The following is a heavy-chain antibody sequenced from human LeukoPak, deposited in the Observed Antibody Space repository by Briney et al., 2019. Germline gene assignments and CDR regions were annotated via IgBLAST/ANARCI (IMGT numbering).Heavy chain of an antibody. J-gene: IGHJ4*02. CDR2: IIESGST. D-gene: IGHD4-17*01. V-gene: IGHV4-38-2*02. Sequence: PSETLSLTCSVSGDSITRGYYWGWIRPSPGGGLEWIGNIIESGSTDYKTSYNPSLERRATISVDTSQSQFSLQLRSVTAADTAVYYCARADSYGHFWDPFDFWGQGTLVTVSS. CDR1: GDSITRGYY. CDR3: ARADSYGHFWDPFDF.